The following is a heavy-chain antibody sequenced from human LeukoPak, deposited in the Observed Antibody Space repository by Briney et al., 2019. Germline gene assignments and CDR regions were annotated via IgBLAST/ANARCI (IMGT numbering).Heavy chain of an antibody. Sequence: PSETLSLTCTVSGGSISDYHRTWIRQPPGKALEYIGYIYNRGTTYYNPSLKSRVTISADTSKKQFSLKLTSLTAADTAVYYCARGAGGYRFDPWGQGTLVTVSS. V-gene: IGHV4-59*01. J-gene: IGHJ5*02. CDR2: IYNRGTT. D-gene: IGHD1-1*01. CDR1: GGSISDYH. CDR3: ARGAGGYRFDP.